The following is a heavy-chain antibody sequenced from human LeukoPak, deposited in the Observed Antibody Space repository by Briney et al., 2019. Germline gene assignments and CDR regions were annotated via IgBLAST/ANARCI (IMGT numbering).Heavy chain of an antibody. V-gene: IGHV1-3*01. CDR2: INAGNGNT. CDR1: GYTFTGYY. CDR3: ARAPDYSGSLDY. Sequence: ASVKVSCKASGYTFTGYYMHWVRQAPGQRLEWMGWINAGNGNTKYSQKFQGRVTITRDTSASTAYMELSSLRSEDTAVYYCARAPDYSGSLDYWGQGTLVTVSS. J-gene: IGHJ4*02. D-gene: IGHD5-12*01.